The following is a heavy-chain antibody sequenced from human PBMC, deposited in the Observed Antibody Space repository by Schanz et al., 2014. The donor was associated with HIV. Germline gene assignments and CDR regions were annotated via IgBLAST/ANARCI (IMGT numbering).Heavy chain of an antibody. CDR2: IYFSGST. J-gene: IGHJ3*02. V-gene: IGHV4-59*01. CDR3: ARDQFRGAFDI. CDR1: GGSISRNY. Sequence: QVQLQESGPGLVKPSETLSLTCAVSGGSISRNYWTWIRQPPGKGLEWIGYIYFSGSTYLNPSLKSRVTILVDTSKNQFSLKLSAVTAADTAVYYCARDQFRGAFDIWGQGTMVTVSS.